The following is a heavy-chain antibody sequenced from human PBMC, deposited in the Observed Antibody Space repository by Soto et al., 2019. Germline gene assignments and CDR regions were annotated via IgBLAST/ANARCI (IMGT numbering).Heavy chain of an antibody. CDR3: AREETAWPLAYGLDV. CDR2: IGTRSDI. Sequence: GSLRLSCAASGFTFSSYSMHWVRQAPGKGLEWVSSIGTRSDIYYADSVKGRFTISRDNAKNSLSLQMNRMTAEDTAVYYCAREETAWPLAYGLDVWGQGTTVTVSS. J-gene: IGHJ6*02. CDR1: GFTFSSYS. V-gene: IGHV3-21*01. D-gene: IGHD2-21*02.